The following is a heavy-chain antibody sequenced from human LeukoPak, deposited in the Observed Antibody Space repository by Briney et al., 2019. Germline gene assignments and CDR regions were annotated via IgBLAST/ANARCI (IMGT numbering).Heavy chain of an antibody. V-gene: IGHV3-15*01. Sequence: PGGSLRLSCVASGFTFSYAWMNWVRQAPGKGLEWVGRIKSKSDGGATDYTAPVKGRFTISRDDSENTLDLHMNSLGTEVQGVYYFYTVLVWGGYDAKETDKWGRGTLVAVPS. CDR1: GFTFSYAW. D-gene: IGHD5-12*01. CDR3: YTVLVWGGYDAKETDK. CDR2: IKSKSDGGAT. J-gene: IGHJ4*02.